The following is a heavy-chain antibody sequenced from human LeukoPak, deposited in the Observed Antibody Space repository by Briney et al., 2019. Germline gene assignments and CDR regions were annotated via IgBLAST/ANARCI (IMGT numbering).Heavy chain of an antibody. CDR2: MYNSGST. J-gene: IGHJ5*02. CDR3: ARVGFWSGYYSWFDP. CDR1: GGSISSYY. D-gene: IGHD3-3*01. V-gene: IGHV4-59*01. Sequence: SETLSLTCTVSGGSISSYYWSWIRQPPGKGLEWIGYMYNSGSTNYNPSLKSRVTISVDTSKNQLSLKLSSVTAVDTAVYYCARVGFWSGYYSWFDPWGQGTLVTVSS.